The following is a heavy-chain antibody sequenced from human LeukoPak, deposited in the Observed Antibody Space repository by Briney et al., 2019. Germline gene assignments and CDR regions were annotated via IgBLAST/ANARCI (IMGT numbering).Heavy chain of an antibody. CDR2: IRYDGSEP. D-gene: IGHD2-2*01. CDR1: GVVFSDYG. V-gene: IGHV3-30*02. Sequence: PGGSLRLSCATSGVVFSDYGIHWVRQAPGKGVEWVAFIRYDGSEPNYPHPVKGRFTISRDNSKNMVQLQMNSLRVEDTAVYYCAQDRFCSSDSCSFGTTWFDPWGQGTLVTVSS. J-gene: IGHJ5*02. CDR3: AQDRFCSSDSCSFGTTWFDP.